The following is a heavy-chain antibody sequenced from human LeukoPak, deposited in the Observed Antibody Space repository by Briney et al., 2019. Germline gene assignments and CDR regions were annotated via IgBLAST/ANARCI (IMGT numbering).Heavy chain of an antibody. Sequence: GGSLRLSCAASGFTFSSYWMSWVRQAPGKGLEWVANIKQDGSEKYYVDSVKGRFTISGDNAKNSLYLQMNSLRAEDTAVYYCARGPRYCSGGSCYSAGYWGQGTLVTVSS. CDR1: GFTFSSYW. V-gene: IGHV3-7*01. J-gene: IGHJ4*02. CDR3: ARGPRYCSGGSCYSAGY. CDR2: IKQDGSEK. D-gene: IGHD2-15*01.